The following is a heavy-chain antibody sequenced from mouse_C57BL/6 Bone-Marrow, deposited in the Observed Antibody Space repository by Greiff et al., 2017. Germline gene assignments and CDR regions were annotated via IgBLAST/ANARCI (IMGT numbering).Heavy chain of an antibody. J-gene: IGHJ2*01. Sequence: EVQLMESGPGLVKPSQSLSLTCSVTGYSITSGYFWNWIRQFPGNKLEWMGYITYDGSTNYNPSLKNRTSITRDASKNPSFLQLNSVTTEDTATYYCARDGYYFDYWGQGTTLTVSS. CDR1: GYSITSGYF. V-gene: IGHV3-6*01. CDR2: ITYDGST. D-gene: IGHD1-2*01. CDR3: ARDGYYFDY.